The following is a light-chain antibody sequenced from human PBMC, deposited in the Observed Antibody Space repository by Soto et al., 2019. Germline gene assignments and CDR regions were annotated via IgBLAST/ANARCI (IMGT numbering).Light chain of an antibody. CDR2: AAS. CDR1: QAIYNY. J-gene: IGKJ4*01. V-gene: IGKV1-27*01. CDR3: QKFSAVPT. Sequence: DIQMTQSPSSLSASVGDRVTITCRASQAIYNYLAWYQQKPGKVPTLLISAASTLQSGVPSRFSGSGPGTDFNLTISSLQPEDVATYYCQKFSAVPTFGGGTKVEI.